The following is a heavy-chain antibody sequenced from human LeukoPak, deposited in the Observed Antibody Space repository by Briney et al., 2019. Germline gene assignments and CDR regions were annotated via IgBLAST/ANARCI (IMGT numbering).Heavy chain of an antibody. CDR1: GGSISSSSYY. V-gene: IGHV4-39*01. D-gene: IGHD1-26*01. CDR3: ASWGFSGSYYKNY. J-gene: IGHJ4*02. CDR2: IYYSGST. Sequence: TSETLSLTCTVSGGSISSSSYYWGWIRQPPGKGLEWIGSIYYSGSTYYNPSLKSRVTISVDTSKNQFSLKLSSVTAADTAVYYCASWGFSGSYYKNYWGQGTLVTVSS.